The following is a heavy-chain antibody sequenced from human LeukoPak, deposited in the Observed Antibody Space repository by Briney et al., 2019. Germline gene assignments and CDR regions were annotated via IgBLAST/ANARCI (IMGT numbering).Heavy chain of an antibody. Sequence: GGSLRLSCAASGFTFSSYEMNWVRQAPGKGLEWVSYIISIGSTIYYADSVKGRFTISRDNAKNTLYLQMTRLRAKDTAVYYCAELGITMIGGVWGKGTTVTISS. CDR2: IISIGSTI. CDR3: AELGITMIGGV. J-gene: IGHJ6*04. V-gene: IGHV3-48*03. CDR1: GFTFSSYE. D-gene: IGHD3-10*02.